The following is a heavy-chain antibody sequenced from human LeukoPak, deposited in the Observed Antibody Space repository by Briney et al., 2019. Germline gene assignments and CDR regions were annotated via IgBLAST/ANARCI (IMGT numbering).Heavy chain of an antibody. D-gene: IGHD3-10*01. CDR1: GYTLTELS. CDR2: FDPEDGET. CDR3: AREAGVLGAFDI. Sequence: GASVKVSCKVSGYTLTELSMHWVRQAPGKGLEWMGGFDPEDGETIYAQKFQGRVTMTTGSSTSTVYMELRSLRSDDTAIYYCAREAGVLGAFDIWGQGTMVTVSS. V-gene: IGHV1-24*01. J-gene: IGHJ3*02.